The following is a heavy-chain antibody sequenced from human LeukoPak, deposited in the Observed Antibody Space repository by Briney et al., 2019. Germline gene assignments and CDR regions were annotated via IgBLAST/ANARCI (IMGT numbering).Heavy chain of an antibody. CDR1: GGSISSSSYY. Sequence: SETLSLTCTVSGGSISSSSYYWGWLRQPPGKGLEWIVSVYYSGSTYYNPSLKSRVPISVDTSKSQFSLKLSSVTDADTAVYYCASYMVRGVINRIRPRHFDYWGQGTLLTVSS. V-gene: IGHV4-39*07. CDR3: ASYMVRGVINRIRPRHFDY. D-gene: IGHD3-10*01. CDR2: VYYSGST. J-gene: IGHJ4*02.